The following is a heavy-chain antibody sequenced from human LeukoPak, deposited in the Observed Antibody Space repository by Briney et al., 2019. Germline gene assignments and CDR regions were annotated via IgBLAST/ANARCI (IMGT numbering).Heavy chain of an antibody. CDR1: GFTFSTYA. Sequence: PGGSLRLSCAASGFTFSTYAMTWVRQAAEKGLEWVSIINAGGGETYYADSVKGRFTISRDNSKNTLYLQMNSQRVEDTAVYYCGRDPNGDYFGAFEFWGQETLVTVSA. D-gene: IGHD4-17*01. V-gene: IGHV3-23*01. CDR2: INAGGGET. J-gene: IGHJ3*01. CDR3: GRDPNGDYFGAFEF.